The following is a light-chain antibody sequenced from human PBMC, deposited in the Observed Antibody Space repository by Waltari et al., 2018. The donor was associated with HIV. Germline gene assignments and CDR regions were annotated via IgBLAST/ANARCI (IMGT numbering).Light chain of an antibody. CDR1: ALPTKY. Sequence: SYELTQPPSVSVSPGQTARITCSGDALPTKYVYWYQQKSGQAPVLVIYEDTKRPSGISETFSGSSSGTVATLTITGAQVEHEADYYCYSTYSSGVSWVFGGGTKLTVL. CDR3: YSTYSSGVSWV. J-gene: IGLJ3*02. V-gene: IGLV3-10*01. CDR2: EDT.